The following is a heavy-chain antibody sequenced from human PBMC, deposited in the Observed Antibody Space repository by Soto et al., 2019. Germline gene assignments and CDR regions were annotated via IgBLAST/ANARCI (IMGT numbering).Heavy chain of an antibody. Sequence: PGGSLRLSXAASGFTFSHYGIHWVRQAPGKGLEWLAVISYDGSNKHYADSVKGRFTVSRDNSKNKLYLQKNSLRAEDTAVYYCTTPWSPRRRGTYWGQGTLVTVSS. V-gene: IGHV3-30*03. D-gene: IGHD3-16*01. CDR1: GFTFSHYG. CDR2: ISYDGSNK. J-gene: IGHJ4*02. CDR3: TTPWSPRRRGTY.